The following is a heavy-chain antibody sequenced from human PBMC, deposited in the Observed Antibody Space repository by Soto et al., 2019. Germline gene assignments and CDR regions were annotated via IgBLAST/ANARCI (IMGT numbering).Heavy chain of an antibody. Sequence: GGSLRLSCAASGFTSSTYSMNWVLQAPGKGLAWVSSISSGTPYIYYADSVKGRFTISRDDAKNSLYLQMFRLRAEDTAVYYCARDVQPWSGFTPWGQGTLVTVSS. J-gene: IGHJ5*02. CDR2: ISSGTPYI. CDR3: ARDVQPWSGFTP. D-gene: IGHD3-3*01. CDR1: GFTSSTYS. V-gene: IGHV3-21*01.